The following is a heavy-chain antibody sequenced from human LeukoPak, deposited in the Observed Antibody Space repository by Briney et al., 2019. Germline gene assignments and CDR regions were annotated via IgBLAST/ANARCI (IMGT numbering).Heavy chain of an antibody. CDR1: GYTFTSYG. CDR2: ISAYNGNT. CDR3: ARDRDYGDYNTQDLFVY. D-gene: IGHD4-17*01. V-gene: IGHV1-18*01. Sequence: ASVKASCKASGYTFTSYGISWVRQAPGQGLEWMGWISAYNGNTNYAQKLQGRVTMTTDTSTSTAYMELRSLRSDDTAVYYCARDRDYGDYNTQDLFVYWGQGTLVTVSS. J-gene: IGHJ4*02.